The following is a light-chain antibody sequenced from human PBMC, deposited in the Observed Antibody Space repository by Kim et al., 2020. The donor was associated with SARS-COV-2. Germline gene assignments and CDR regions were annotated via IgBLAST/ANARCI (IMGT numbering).Light chain of an antibody. CDR1: IRDVGGYNF. V-gene: IGLV2-11*03. J-gene: IGLJ2*01. Sequence: QSVTISCTGTIRDVGGYNFVSWYQQHPDKAPKLMIYDVSKRPSGIPDRFSGSKSGYTVSLTISGLQTEDEADYFCCSYAGRDIVVFGGGTTVTVL. CDR3: CSYAGRDIVV. CDR2: DVS.